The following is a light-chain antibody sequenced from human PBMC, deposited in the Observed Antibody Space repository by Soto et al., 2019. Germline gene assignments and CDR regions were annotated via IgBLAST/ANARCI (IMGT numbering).Light chain of an antibody. CDR3: SSHTSATTYV. V-gene: IGLV2-14*01. Sequence: QSALTQPASVSGSPGQSITISCTGTSSDVGAYNYDSWYQQYPGEAPKVIIYDVSHRPAGVSNRFSGSKSGNTASLTISGLQTQDEADYYCSSHTSATTYVFGTGIKLTVL. CDR1: SSDVGAYNY. CDR2: DVS. J-gene: IGLJ1*01.